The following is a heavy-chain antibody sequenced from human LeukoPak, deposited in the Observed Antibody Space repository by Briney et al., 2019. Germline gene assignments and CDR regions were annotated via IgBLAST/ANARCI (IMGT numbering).Heavy chain of an antibody. J-gene: IGHJ4*02. CDR1: GGSFSGYY. Sequence: PSETLSLTCAVYGGSFSGYYWSWIRQPPGKGLEWIGEINHSGSTNYNPSLKSRVTISVDTSKNQFSLKLSSGTAADTAVYYCARAGWLWFGTKTHSSVSAYFDYWGQGTLVTVSS. CDR2: INHSGST. D-gene: IGHD3-16*01. V-gene: IGHV4-34*01. CDR3: ARAGWLWFGTKTHSSVSAYFDY.